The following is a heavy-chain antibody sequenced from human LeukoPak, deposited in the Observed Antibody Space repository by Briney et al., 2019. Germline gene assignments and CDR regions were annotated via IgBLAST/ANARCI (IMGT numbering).Heavy chain of an antibody. CDR1: GFTFSSYE. V-gene: IGHV3-48*03. Sequence: GGSLRLSCAASGFTFSSYEMNWVRQAPGKGLEWVSYISSSGSTIYYADSVKGRFTISRDNAKNSLYLQMNSLRAEDTAVYYRARVGYYYYGMDVWGQGTTVTVSS. J-gene: IGHJ6*02. CDR3: ARVGYYYYGMDV. CDR2: ISSSGSTI.